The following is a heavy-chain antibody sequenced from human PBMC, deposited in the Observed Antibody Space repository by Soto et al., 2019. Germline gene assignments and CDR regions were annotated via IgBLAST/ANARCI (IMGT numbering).Heavy chain of an antibody. CDR2: IDWDDDK. CDR3: ARIPPLHYYDSSGPHDAFDI. J-gene: IGHJ3*02. V-gene: IGHV2-70*04. CDR1: GFSLSTSLML. D-gene: IGHD3-22*01. Sequence: SGPRLVNPTQTLTLTCTFSGFSLSTSLMLVSWILHPPGKSLECLARIDWDDDKFYSTSLKTRITISKDTSKNQVVLTMTNMDPVDTAQYYCARIPPLHYYDSSGPHDAFDIWGQGTLVTFSS.